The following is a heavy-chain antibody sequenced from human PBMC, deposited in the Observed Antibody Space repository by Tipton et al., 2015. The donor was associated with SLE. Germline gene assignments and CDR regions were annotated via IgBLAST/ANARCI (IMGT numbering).Heavy chain of an antibody. J-gene: IGHJ6*03. V-gene: IGHV4-61*09. CDR3: ARGLRIIKHLDYMDV. CDR1: GGSISSGSYY. CDR2: IYTSGST. D-gene: IGHD3-16*01. Sequence: TLSLTCTVSGGSISSGSYYWSWIRQPAGKGLEWIGYIYTSGSTNYNPSLKSRVTISVDTSKNQLSLKLSSVTAADTAVYYCARGLRIIKHLDYMDVWGKGTTVTVSS.